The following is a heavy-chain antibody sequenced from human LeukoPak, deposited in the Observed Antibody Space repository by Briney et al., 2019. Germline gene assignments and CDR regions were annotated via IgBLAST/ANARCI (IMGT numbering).Heavy chain of an antibody. CDR1: GFTFTNYP. Sequence: GGSLRLSCAAYGFTFTNYPMSWVRQAPGKGPEWVSSISTSGESTYYADSVKGRFTISRENSRNTLFLQMNSLRGEDTAVYYCAKGGYRSTWRFDYWGQGTLVTVSS. CDR3: AKGGYRSTWRFDY. CDR2: ISTSGEST. V-gene: IGHV3-23*01. D-gene: IGHD6-13*01. J-gene: IGHJ4*02.